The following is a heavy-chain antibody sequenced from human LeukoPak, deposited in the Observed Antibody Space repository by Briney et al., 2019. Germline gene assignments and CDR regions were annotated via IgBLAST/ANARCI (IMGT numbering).Heavy chain of an antibody. J-gene: IGHJ4*02. D-gene: IGHD2-21*02. CDR3: ARGLVTFGA. V-gene: IGHV3-7*01. CDR2: INKGGSEK. CDR1: GFTFSDFW. Sequence: GGSLRLSCAASGFTFSDFWMTWVRQAPGKGLEWAATINKGGSEKYYVDSVNGRFTISRNNAQNSLGMRMNGMGSDDTCVYFCARGLVTFGAWGQGTLVTVSS.